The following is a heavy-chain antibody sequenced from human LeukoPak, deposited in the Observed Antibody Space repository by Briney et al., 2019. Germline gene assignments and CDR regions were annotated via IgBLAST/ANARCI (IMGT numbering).Heavy chain of an antibody. J-gene: IGHJ4*02. V-gene: IGHV4-61*02. CDR3: ASGNTLKGVDY. D-gene: IGHD2/OR15-2a*01. CDR2: IYTSGST. CDR1: GDSITSNNYY. Sequence: SETLSLTCSVSGDSITSNNYYWSWIRQPAGKGLEWIGRIYTSGSTIYSPSLQSRVTISIDKSKNQFSLRLTSVTAADTAVYYCASGNTLKGVDYWGQGTLVSVSS.